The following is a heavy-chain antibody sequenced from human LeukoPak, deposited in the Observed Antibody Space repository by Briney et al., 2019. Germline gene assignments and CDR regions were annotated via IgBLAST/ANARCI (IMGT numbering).Heavy chain of an antibody. Sequence: GGSLRLSCAASGFTFSDYYMSWIRQAPGKGLEWVSYISSSSSYTNYADSVKGRFTISSDNAKTSLYLQMNSLRAEGTAVYYCARDPLIDSGSDYWGQGTLVTVSS. CDR1: GFTFSDYY. J-gene: IGHJ4*02. CDR3: ARDPLIDSGSDY. D-gene: IGHD3-10*01. V-gene: IGHV3-11*06. CDR2: ISSSSSYT.